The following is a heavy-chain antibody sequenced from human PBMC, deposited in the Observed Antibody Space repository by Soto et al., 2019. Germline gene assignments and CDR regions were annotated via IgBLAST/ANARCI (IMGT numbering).Heavy chain of an antibody. J-gene: IGHJ4*02. V-gene: IGHV1-69*01. CDR3: EREKTEGGYCTNGVCYTFDY. Sequence: QVQLVQSGAEVKKPGSSVKVSCKASGGTFSSYAISWVRQAPGQGLEWMGGIIPIFGTANYAQKFQGRVTITADESTSTAYMELSSLRSEDTAVYYCEREKTEGGYCTNGVCYTFDYWGQGTLVTVSS. CDR1: GGTFSSYA. D-gene: IGHD2-8*01. CDR2: IIPIFGTA.